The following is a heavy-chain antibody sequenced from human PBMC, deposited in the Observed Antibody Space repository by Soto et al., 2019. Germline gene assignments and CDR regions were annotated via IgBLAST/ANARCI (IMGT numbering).Heavy chain of an antibody. Sequence: QVQLVQSGAEVKKPGASVKISCKTSGYTFMTYALHWVRQAPGQRPEWMGWINPGNGNTEYSQKLQGRVTITRDTSERTVFMEVANMTSVVTAVYYCARVRMLWGGELSHWGQGPQVIVSA. V-gene: IGHV1-3*01. CDR2: INPGNGNT. CDR3: ARVRMLWGGELSH. J-gene: IGHJ4*02. D-gene: IGHD3-10*01. CDR1: GYTFMTYA.